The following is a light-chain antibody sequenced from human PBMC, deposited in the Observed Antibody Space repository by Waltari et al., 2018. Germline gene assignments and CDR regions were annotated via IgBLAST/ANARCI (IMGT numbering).Light chain of an antibody. CDR2: SAS. V-gene: IGKV1-NL1*01. CDR3: QQYFSSTRT. J-gene: IGKJ3*01. CDR1: QDLRDS. Sequence: DNQMPQSPSSLCASVGYRVTITRRASQDLRDSLNWYQQKPGKAPKLLLYSASKLENGVPSRFSGSGSGTEYTLTVSSLQPEDFATYYCQQYFSSTRTFGPGTKVDIK.